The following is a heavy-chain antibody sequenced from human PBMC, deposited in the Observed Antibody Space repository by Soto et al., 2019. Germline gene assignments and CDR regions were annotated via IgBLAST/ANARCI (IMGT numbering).Heavy chain of an antibody. D-gene: IGHD2-8*01. J-gene: IGHJ4*02. V-gene: IGHV3-23*01. CDR3: AKDMIVLMVYTKFDY. CDR1: GFTFSSYA. Sequence: GGSLRLSCAASGFTFSSYAMSWVRQAPGKGLEWVSAISGSGGSTYYADSVKGRFTISRDNSKNTLYLQMNSLRAEDTAVYYCAKDMIVLMVYTKFDYWGQGTLVTVSS. CDR2: ISGSGGST.